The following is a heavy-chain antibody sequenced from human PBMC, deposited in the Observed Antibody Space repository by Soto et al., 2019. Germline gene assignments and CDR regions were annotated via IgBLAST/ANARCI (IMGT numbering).Heavy chain of an antibody. D-gene: IGHD3-16*02. V-gene: IGHV4-31*03. Sequence: SETLSLTCTVSGGSISSGGYYWSWIRQHPGKGLEWIGYIYYSGSTYYNPSLKSRVTISVDTSKNQFSLKLSSVTAADTAVYYCARASYDYVWGSYRYPRYFDYWGQGTLVTVSS. CDR3: ARASYDYVWGSYRYPRYFDY. CDR1: GGSISSGGYY. J-gene: IGHJ4*02. CDR2: IYYSGST.